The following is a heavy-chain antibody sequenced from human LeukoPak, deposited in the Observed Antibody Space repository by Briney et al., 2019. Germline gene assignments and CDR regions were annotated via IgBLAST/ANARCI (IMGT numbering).Heavy chain of an antibody. D-gene: IGHD3-10*01. J-gene: IGHJ4*02. Sequence: GGSLRLSCAASGFTFSDYYMSWIRQAPGKGLEWVSYISSSGSTIYYADSVKGRFTISRDNAKNSLYLQMNSLRAEDTAVYYCAREGYMVRGVITGSHLDYWGQGTLVTVSS. V-gene: IGHV3-11*01. CDR1: GFTFSDYY. CDR3: AREGYMVRGVITGSHLDY. CDR2: ISSSGSTI.